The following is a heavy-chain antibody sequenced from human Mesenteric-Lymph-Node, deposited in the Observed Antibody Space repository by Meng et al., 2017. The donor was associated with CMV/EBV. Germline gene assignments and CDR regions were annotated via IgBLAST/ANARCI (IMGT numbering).Heavy chain of an antibody. V-gene: IGHV3-7*01. CDR1: GFTFSSYW. J-gene: IGHJ4*02. CDR2: IKQDGSEK. D-gene: IGHD6-13*01. Sequence: GESLKISCAVSGFTFSSYWMSWVRQAPGKALEWVANIKQDGSEKYYVDSVKGRFTISRDNAKNSLYLQMNSLRAEDTAVYYCARQQQLVYWGQGTLVTVSS. CDR3: ARQQQLVY.